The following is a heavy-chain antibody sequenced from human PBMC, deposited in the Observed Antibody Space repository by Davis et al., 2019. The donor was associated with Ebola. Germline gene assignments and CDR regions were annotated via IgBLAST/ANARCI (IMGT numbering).Heavy chain of an antibody. J-gene: IGHJ4*02. CDR3: TSRYSSTNDY. Sequence: GGSLRLSCAASGFTFSGSAMHWVRQASGKGLEWVGRIRSKANSYATAYAASVKGRFNISRDDSKNTAYLQMNSLKTEDTAVYYCTSRYSSTNDYWGQGTLVTVSS. V-gene: IGHV3-73*01. CDR1: GFTFSGSA. CDR2: IRSKANSYAT. D-gene: IGHD6-13*01.